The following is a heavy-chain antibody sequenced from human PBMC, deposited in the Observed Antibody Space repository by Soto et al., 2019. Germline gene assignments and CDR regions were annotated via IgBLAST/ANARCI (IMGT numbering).Heavy chain of an antibody. D-gene: IGHD2-2*01. V-gene: IGHV1-3*01. Sequence: ASLKVACKASGYTFTSYAMHWVRQAPGQRLEWMGWINAGNGNTKYSQKFQGRVTITRDTSASTAYMELSSLRSEDTAVYYCARAHGLVPAAIRFDPWGQGTLVTVSS. CDR3: ARAHGLVPAAIRFDP. J-gene: IGHJ5*02. CDR1: GYTFTSYA. CDR2: INAGNGNT.